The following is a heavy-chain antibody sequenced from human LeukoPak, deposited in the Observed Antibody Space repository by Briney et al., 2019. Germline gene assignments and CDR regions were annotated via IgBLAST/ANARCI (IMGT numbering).Heavy chain of an antibody. CDR2: ISGSGGRT. CDR3: ARTYGAGSYSY. CDR1: GFTFSNYA. J-gene: IGHJ4*02. V-gene: IGHV3-23*01. Sequence: GGSLRLSCAASGFTFSNYAMSWVRQAPGKGLEWVSSISGSGGRTYYADSVKGRFTISRDNSKNTLYLQMNSLRAEDTAVYYCARTYGAGSYSYWGQGTLVTVSS. D-gene: IGHD3-10*01.